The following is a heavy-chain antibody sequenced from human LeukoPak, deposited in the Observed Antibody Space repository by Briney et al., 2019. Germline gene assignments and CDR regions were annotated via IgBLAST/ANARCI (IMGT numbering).Heavy chain of an antibody. V-gene: IGHV4-34*01. CDR2: INHSGST. CDR1: GGSFSGYY. J-gene: IGHJ4*02. Sequence: PSETLSLTCAVYGGSFSGYYWSWIRQPPGKGLEWIGVINHSGSTNYNPSLKSRVTISVDTSKNQFSLKLSSVTAADTAVYYCARAGIAAAGNDYWGQGTLVTVSS. CDR3: ARAGIAAAGNDY. D-gene: IGHD6-13*01.